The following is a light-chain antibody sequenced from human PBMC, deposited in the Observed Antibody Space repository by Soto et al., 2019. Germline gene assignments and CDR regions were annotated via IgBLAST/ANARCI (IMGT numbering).Light chain of an antibody. Sequence: ENALTHSPATLSLSPWEIAPLSCRASQSVSNYLAWYQQKPGQAPRLLIYGASNRATGIPDRFSGSGSGKFFLLIISRLEHEDFAVYYCQQYNSSGTFGGGTKVDIK. CDR2: GAS. V-gene: IGKV3-20*01. J-gene: IGKJ4*02. CDR1: QSVSNY. CDR3: QQYNSSGT.